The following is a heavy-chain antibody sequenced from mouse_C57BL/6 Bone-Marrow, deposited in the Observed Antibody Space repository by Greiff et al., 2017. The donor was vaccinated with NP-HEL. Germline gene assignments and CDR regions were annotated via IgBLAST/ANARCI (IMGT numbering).Heavy chain of an antibody. CDR1: GYTFTSYW. CDR2: IDPSDSYT. Sequence: QVQLQQPGAELVMPGASVKLSCKASGYTFTSYWMHWVKQRPGQGLEWIGEIDPSDSYTNYNQKFKGKSTLTVDKSSSTAYMQLSSLTSEDSAVYYCARGPPSYAMDYWGQGTSVTVSS. J-gene: IGHJ4*01. CDR3: ARGPPSYAMDY. V-gene: IGHV1-69*01.